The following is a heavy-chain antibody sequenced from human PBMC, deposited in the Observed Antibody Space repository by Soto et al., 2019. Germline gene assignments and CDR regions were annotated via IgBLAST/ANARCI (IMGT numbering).Heavy chain of an antibody. V-gene: IGHV1-2*04. Sequence: ASVKVSCKASGYTFTGYYMHWVRQAPGQGLEWMGWINPNSGGTNYAQKFQGWVTMTRDTSISTAYMELSRLRSDDTAVYYCARGGRDDILTGYWAFDIWGQGTMVTVSS. D-gene: IGHD3-9*01. CDR2: INPNSGGT. J-gene: IGHJ3*02. CDR3: ARGGRDDILTGYWAFDI. CDR1: GYTFTGYY.